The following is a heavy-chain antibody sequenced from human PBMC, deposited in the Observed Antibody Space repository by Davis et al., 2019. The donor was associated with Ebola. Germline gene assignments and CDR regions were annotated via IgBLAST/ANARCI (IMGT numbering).Heavy chain of an antibody. CDR3: ARRLGTTGVYYYYAMDV. J-gene: IGHJ6*02. Sequence: GGSLRLSCAASGFTFSDYYMSWIRQAPGKGLDWVSYISSSSSYTNYADSVKGRFTISRDNAKNSLYLQMNSLRAEDTAVYYCARRLGTTGVYYYYAMDVWGQGTTVTVSS. CDR1: GFTFSDYY. CDR2: ISSSSSYT. D-gene: IGHD1-1*01. V-gene: IGHV3-11*06.